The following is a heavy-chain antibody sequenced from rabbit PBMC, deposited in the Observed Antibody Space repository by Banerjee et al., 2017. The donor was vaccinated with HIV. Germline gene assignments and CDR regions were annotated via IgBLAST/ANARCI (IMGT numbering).Heavy chain of an antibody. Sequence: QSLEESGGDLVKPGASLTLTCTASGFSFSSSYYMCWVRQAPGKGLEWIACIYAGSSGSTYYASWAKGRFTISKTSSTTVTLQMTSLTAADTATYFCARAGTSSYYFNLWGQGTLVTVS. D-gene: IGHD8-1*01. V-gene: IGHV1S40*01. J-gene: IGHJ4*01. CDR2: IYAGSSGST. CDR3: ARAGTSSYYFNL. CDR1: GFSFSSSYY.